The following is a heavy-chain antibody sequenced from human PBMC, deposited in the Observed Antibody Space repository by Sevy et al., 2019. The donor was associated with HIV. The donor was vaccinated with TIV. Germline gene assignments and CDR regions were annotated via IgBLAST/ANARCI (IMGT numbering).Heavy chain of an antibody. CDR2: INPNSDGT. CDR3: ARWENFWSASYYFDY. CDR1: GYTFTGYN. D-gene: IGHD3-3*01. J-gene: IGHJ4*02. Sequence: ASVKVSCKASGYTFTGYNIHWLRQAPGQGLEWMGRINPNSDGTNYAQKFQGRVTMTSDTSISTAYMELSRLRSDDTAVYYCARWENFWSASYYFDYWGQGTLVTVSS. V-gene: IGHV1-2*06.